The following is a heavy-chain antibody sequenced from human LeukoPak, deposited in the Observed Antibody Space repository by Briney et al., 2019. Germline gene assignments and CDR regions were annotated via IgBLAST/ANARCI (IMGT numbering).Heavy chain of an antibody. CDR1: GFTFSNYA. Sequence: PGGSLRLSCAASGFTFSNYAMSWARQAPGKGLEWVSALSGSGISTHYADSVKGRFTISRDISKNTLFLQMNSLRAEDTAVYYCARAKLVGDWFDPWGQGTLVTVSS. CDR3: ARAKLVGDWFDP. D-gene: IGHD2-21*01. V-gene: IGHV3-23*01. J-gene: IGHJ5*02. CDR2: LSGSGIST.